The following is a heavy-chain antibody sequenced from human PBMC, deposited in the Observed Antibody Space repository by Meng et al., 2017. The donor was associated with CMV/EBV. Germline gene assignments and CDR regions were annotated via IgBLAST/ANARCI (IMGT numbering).Heavy chain of an antibody. V-gene: IGHV3-48*03. CDR3: ARSRELQGVYYYYGMDV. CDR1: GFTSSSYE. Sequence: GESLKISCAASGFTSSSYEMNWVRQAPGKGLEWVSYISSSGSTIYYADSVKGRFTISRDNAKNSLYLQMNSLRAEDTAVYYCARSRELQGVYYYYGMDVWGQGTTVTVSS. J-gene: IGHJ6*02. CDR2: ISSSGSTI. D-gene: IGHD1-7*01.